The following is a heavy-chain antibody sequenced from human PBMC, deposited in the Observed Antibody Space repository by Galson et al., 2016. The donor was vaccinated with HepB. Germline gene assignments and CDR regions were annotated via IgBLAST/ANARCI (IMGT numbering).Heavy chain of an antibody. V-gene: IGHV1-69*13. Sequence: SVKVSCKASGGTFSSYAINWVRQAPGQGLEWMGGIIPIFGTSNYAQKFQGRLTISADEFTRTAYLALDSLTSEDTAVYYCARDPQLDVFDIWGQGTTVTVSS. CDR2: IIPIFGTS. J-gene: IGHJ3*02. D-gene: IGHD1-1*01. CDR3: ARDPQLDVFDI. CDR1: GGTFSSYA.